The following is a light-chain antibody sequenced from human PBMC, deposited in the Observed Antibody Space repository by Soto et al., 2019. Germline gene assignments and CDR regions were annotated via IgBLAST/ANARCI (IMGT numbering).Light chain of an antibody. V-gene: IGKV1-5*03. CDR2: KAS. CDR1: QSIDYW. CDR3: QQYSGFSRT. J-gene: IGKJ1*01. Sequence: DIPMTQSPSTLSASVGDRVTITCRASQSIDYWLAWYQQKPGKPPKLLIYKASSLETGVPPRFTGSGSGTEFTLTISSLQVDDFATYYCQQYSGFSRTFGQGTKVE.